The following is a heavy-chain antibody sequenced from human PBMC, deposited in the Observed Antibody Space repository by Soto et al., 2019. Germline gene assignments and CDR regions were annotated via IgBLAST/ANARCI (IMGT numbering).Heavy chain of an antibody. CDR3: ARSPRNYYALGSYSYFRH. Sequence: GASVKVSCKASGYTFTSYDISWVRQATGQGLEWMGWMNPNNGNTDYAPKFQGRVTMTMTTSIGTAYMELSSLRSEDTAVYYCARSPRNYYALGSYSYFRHWGQGTLVTVSS. D-gene: IGHD3-10*01. CDR2: MNPNNGNT. J-gene: IGHJ1*01. CDR1: GYTFTSYD. V-gene: IGHV1-8*01.